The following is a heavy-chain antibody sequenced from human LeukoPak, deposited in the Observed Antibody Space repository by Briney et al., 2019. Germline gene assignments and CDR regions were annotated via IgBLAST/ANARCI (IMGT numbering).Heavy chain of an antibody. J-gene: IGHJ3*02. CDR2: IYYSGST. CDR1: GGSISSSSYY. Sequence: PSETLSLTCAVSGGSISSSSYYWGWIRQPPGKGLEWIGSIYYSGSTYYNPSLKSRVTISVDTSKNQFSLKLSSVTAADTAVYYCARARRWAFDIWGQGTMVTVSS. CDR3: ARARRWAFDI. V-gene: IGHV4-39*07.